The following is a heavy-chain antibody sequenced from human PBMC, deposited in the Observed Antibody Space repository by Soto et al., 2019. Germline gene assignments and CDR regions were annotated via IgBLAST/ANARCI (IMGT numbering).Heavy chain of an antibody. CDR2: IYYSGNT. J-gene: IGHJ6*02. V-gene: IGHV4-31*03. CDR1: GGSIRSGGYY. CDR3: ARDRLMATAGTARHYFGLDV. D-gene: IGHD5-18*01. Sequence: SETLSLTCTVSGGSIRSGGYYWSWVRQNPRRGLDWIGNIYYSGNTYYNPSLKSRLTISVDTSKNQFSLNLSSVTAADTAVYYCARDRLMATAGTARHYFGLDVWGQGTTVTVSS.